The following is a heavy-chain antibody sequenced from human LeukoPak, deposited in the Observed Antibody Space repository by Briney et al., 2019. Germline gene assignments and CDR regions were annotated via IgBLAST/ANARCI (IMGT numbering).Heavy chain of an antibody. CDR3: ARDRARGPSSGWSDY. D-gene: IGHD6-19*01. CDR2: IYSGGST. Sequence: GGSLRLSCAASGFTVSSNYMSWVRQAPGKGLEWVSVIYSGGSTYYADSVKGRFTISRDNSKNTVSLQMNSLRAEDTAVYFCARDRARGPSSGWSDYWGQGTLVTVSS. J-gene: IGHJ4*02. V-gene: IGHV3-53*05. CDR1: GFTVSSNY.